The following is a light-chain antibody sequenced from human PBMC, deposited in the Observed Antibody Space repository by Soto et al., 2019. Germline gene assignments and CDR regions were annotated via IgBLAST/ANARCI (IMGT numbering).Light chain of an antibody. J-gene: IGKJ3*01. Sequence: EIVLTQSPAPLSLSPGERATLSCRASPSISSYLAWYQQKPDQAPRLLIYDASNRATGIPARFSGSGSGTDSTLTISSLEPDDVAVYYCHQRSTWPFTFGPGTKVYIK. CDR2: DAS. CDR3: HQRSTWPFT. V-gene: IGKV3-11*01. CDR1: PSISSY.